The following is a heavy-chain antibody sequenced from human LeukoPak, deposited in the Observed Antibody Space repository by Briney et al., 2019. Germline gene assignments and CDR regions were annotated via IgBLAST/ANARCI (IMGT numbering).Heavy chain of an antibody. V-gene: IGHV3-23*01. J-gene: IGHJ4*02. Sequence: GGSLRLSCAASGFTFSTYAMSWVRQAPGKGLEWVSTIGGRGGGTYYADSVKGRFTISRDNSKNTLYLQMNSLRAEDTAVYYCAKEVDTAMSAGYYWGQGTLVTVSS. CDR2: IGGRGGGT. CDR1: GFTFSTYA. CDR3: AKEVDTAMSAGYY. D-gene: IGHD5-18*01.